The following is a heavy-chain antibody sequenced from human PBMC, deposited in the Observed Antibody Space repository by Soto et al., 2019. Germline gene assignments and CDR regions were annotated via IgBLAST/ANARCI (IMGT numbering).Heavy chain of an antibody. CDR3: ARSPGGNYDFWSRGYYSYYGMDV. D-gene: IGHD3-3*01. CDR1: GGSISSYY. CDR2: IYYSGST. J-gene: IGHJ6*02. V-gene: IGHV4-59*01. Sequence: PSETLSLTCTVSGGSISSYYWSWIRQPPGKGLEWIGYIYYSGSTNYNPSLKSRVTISVDTSKNQFSLKLSSVTAADTAVYYCARSPGGNYDFWSRGYYSYYGMDVWGQGTTVTVSS.